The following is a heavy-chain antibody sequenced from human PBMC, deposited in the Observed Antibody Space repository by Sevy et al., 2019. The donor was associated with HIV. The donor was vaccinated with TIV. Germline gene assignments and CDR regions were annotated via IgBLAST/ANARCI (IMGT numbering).Heavy chain of an antibody. Sequence: ASVKVSCKASGYTFSDYYMHWVRQAPGQGLEWMGWINVNSGGTNYARDFRGRVTMARDTSISTAYMELIALTFDDTAVYYGTREGFPLAAVTSGSSGFDYWGQGTLVTVSS. D-gene: IGHD1-26*01. J-gene: IGHJ4*02. CDR1: GYTFSDYY. CDR2: INVNSGGT. V-gene: IGHV1-2*02. CDR3: TREGFPLAAVTSGSSGFDY.